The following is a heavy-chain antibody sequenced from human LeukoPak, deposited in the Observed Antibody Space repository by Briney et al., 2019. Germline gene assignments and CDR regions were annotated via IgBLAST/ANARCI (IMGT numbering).Heavy chain of an antibody. CDR2: IHPNGRT. CDR1: GGSFTGYY. J-gene: IGHJ6*03. V-gene: IGHV4-34*01. CDR3: ARGRRELIGERLYYYYMDV. Sequence: SETLSLTCAAYGGSFTGYYWSRIRQPPGEGLEWIGEIHPNGRTNYNPSLKSRVATSVDTSKNEFSLKLSSVTAADTAVYYCARGRRELIGERLYYYYMDVWGKGTTVTVS. D-gene: IGHD1-26*01.